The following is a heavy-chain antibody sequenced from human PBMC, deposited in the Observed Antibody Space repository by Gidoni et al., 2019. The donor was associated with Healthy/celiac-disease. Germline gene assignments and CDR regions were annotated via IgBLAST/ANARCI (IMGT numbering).Heavy chain of an antibody. CDR3: ARGRGRLAVAGRSFFDY. CDR1: GGSSSGYY. J-gene: IGHJ4*02. CDR2: INHSGST. Sequence: QVQLQQWGAGLLKPSETLSLTCAVYGGSSSGYYWSWIRQPPGKGLEWIGEINHSGSTNYKPPLKSRVTISVDTSKNQFSLKLSSVTAADTAVYYCARGRGRLAVAGRSFFDYWGQGTLVTVSS. D-gene: IGHD6-19*01. V-gene: IGHV4-34*01.